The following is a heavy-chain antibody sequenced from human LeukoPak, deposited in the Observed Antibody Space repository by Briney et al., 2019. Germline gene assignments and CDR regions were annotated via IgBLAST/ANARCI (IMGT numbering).Heavy chain of an antibody. Sequence: GRSLRLSCAASGFTFSIYAVGWVRQAPGKGLDWVSSISGSGSTYYADSVKRRFTTARDNPKNTLYLKMTSLRAEDTAVYYCAKDRAVRGLMGAGDYWGQGTLVTVSS. CDR2: ISGSGST. CDR3: AKDRAVRGLMGAGDY. V-gene: IGHV3-23*01. J-gene: IGHJ4*02. CDR1: GFTFSIYA. D-gene: IGHD3-10*01.